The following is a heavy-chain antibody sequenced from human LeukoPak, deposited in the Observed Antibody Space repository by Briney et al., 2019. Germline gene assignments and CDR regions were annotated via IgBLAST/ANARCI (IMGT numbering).Heavy chain of an antibody. D-gene: IGHD6-13*01. V-gene: IGHV3-23*01. CDR3: AKGAAAGLVDWFDP. Sequence: GGSLRLSCAASGFIFSNYALMWVRQAPGKGLEWVSSITGRGDETFYADSVKGRFSLSRDNSKNMLYLQMYSLGAEDTAIYSCAKGAAAGLVDWFDPWGQGTLVTVSS. J-gene: IGHJ5*02. CDR2: ITGRGDET. CDR1: GFIFSNYA.